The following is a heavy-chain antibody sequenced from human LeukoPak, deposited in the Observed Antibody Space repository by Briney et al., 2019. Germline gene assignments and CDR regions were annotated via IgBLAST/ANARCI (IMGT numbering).Heavy chain of an antibody. J-gene: IGHJ3*02. Sequence: SETLSLTCTVSGGSISSYYWNWVRQPPGKGLEWIGYIYTSGSTNYNPSLKSRVTISVDTSKNQFSLKLSSVTAADTAVYYCARVKGSGSSPIDAFDIWGQGTMVTVSS. CDR2: IYTSGST. D-gene: IGHD3-10*01. CDR3: ARVKGSGSSPIDAFDI. CDR1: GGSISSYY. V-gene: IGHV4-4*09.